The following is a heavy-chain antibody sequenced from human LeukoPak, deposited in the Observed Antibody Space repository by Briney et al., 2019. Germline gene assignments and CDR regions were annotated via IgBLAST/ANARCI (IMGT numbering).Heavy chain of an antibody. D-gene: IGHD3-10*01. J-gene: IGHJ4*02. V-gene: IGHV3-21*01. Sequence: GGSLRLSCAASGFTFSSYSMNWVRQAPGKGLEWVSSISSSSSYIYYADSVKGRFTISRDYAKNSLYLQMNSLRAEDTAVYYCASPMVRGVILIPFDYWGQGTLVTVSS. CDR1: GFTFSSYS. CDR2: ISSSSSYI. CDR3: ASPMVRGVILIPFDY.